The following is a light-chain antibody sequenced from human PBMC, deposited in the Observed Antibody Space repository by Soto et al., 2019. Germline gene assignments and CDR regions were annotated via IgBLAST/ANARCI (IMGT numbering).Light chain of an antibody. CDR2: LNSDGSH. V-gene: IGLV4-69*01. CDR3: QTWGTGIHV. CDR1: SGHSSYA. Sequence: QAVVTQSPSVSASLGASVKLTCTLSSGHSSYAIAWHQQQPEKGPRYFMKLNSDGSHTKGDGLPDRFSGPSSGAERYLTISSLQSEDEADYYWQTWGTGIHVFGGGTKVTVL. J-gene: IGLJ2*01.